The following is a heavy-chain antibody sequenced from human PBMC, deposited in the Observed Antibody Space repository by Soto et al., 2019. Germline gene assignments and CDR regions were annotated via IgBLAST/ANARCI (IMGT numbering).Heavy chain of an antibody. CDR2: IKQDGSEK. Sequence: PGGSLRLSCAASGFTFSSYWMSWVLQAPGKGLEWVANIKQDGSEKYYVDSVKGRFTISRDNAKNSLYLQMNSLRAEDTAVYYCARASAYYDFWSGRLTGGMEVWGQGTTVTVSS. CDR1: GFTFSSYW. D-gene: IGHD3-3*01. J-gene: IGHJ6*02. V-gene: IGHV3-7*01. CDR3: ARASAYYDFWSGRLTGGMEV.